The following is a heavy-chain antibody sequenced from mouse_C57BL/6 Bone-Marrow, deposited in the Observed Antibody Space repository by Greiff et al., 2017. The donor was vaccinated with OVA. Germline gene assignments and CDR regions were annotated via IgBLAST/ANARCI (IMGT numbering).Heavy chain of an antibody. CDR3: ARHEGYSPFAY. CDR2: ISNLAYSI. Sequence: EVKLVESGGGLVQPGGSLKLSCAASGFTFSDYGMAWVRQAPRKGPEWVAFISNLAYSIYYADTVTGRFTISRENAKNTLYLEMSSLRSEDTAMYYCARHEGYSPFAYWGQGTLVTVSA. V-gene: IGHV5-15*01. D-gene: IGHD2-12*01. J-gene: IGHJ3*01. CDR1: GFTFSDYG.